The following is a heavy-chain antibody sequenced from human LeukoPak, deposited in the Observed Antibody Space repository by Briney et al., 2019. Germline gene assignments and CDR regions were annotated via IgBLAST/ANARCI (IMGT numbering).Heavy chain of an antibody. V-gene: IGHV4-30-4*01. CDR2: IYYNGIT. CDR3: ARGDYNDGGGYLDH. CDR1: GGSIFSGGYY. Sequence: SQTLSLTCTVSGGSIFSGGYYWSWIRQPPGKGLEWIGYIYYNGITYFNPSLESRVSMSVDTSKNQFSLNLSSVTAADTAVYYCARGDYNDGGGYLDHWGQGALVTVSS. J-gene: IGHJ5*02. D-gene: IGHD3-22*01.